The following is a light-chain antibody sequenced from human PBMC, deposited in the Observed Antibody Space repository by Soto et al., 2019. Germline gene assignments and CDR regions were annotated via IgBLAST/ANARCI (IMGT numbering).Light chain of an antibody. J-gene: IGLJ3*02. CDR2: GNN. Sequence: QAVVPQPPSVSGAPGQRVTISCTESSSKIAAGYDVHWYQQLPGTAPKLLIYGNNNRPSGVPDRFSGSKSGTSASLAITGRQAEDEADYYCQSYDSSLSALFGGGTKLTVL. CDR3: QSYDSSLSAL. CDR1: SSKIAAGYD. V-gene: IGLV1-40*01.